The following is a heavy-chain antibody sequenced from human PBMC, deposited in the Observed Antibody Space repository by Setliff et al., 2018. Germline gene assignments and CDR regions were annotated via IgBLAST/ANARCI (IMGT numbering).Heavy chain of an antibody. V-gene: IGHV1-2*02. CDR3: ARVGVPSGYWYYLDY. CDR1: GYTFTGYS. D-gene: IGHD3-22*01. Sequence: SVKVSCKASGYTFTGYSIHWVRQAPGQGLEWMGWITPNSGGTNYAQKFKGRVTMTRDTSITTVHMDLRRLTSDDTTIYYCARVGVPSGYWYYLDYWGQGTQVTVSS. CDR2: ITPNSGGT. J-gene: IGHJ4*02.